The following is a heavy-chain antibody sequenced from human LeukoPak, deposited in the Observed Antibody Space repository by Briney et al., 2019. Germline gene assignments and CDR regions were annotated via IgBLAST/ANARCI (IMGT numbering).Heavy chain of an antibody. J-gene: IGHJ4*02. V-gene: IGHV1-2*02. CDR2: INPNSGGT. Sequence: ASVKVSCKASGYTFTGYYMHWVRQAPGQGLEWMGWINPNSGGTNYAQKFQGRVTMTRDTSISTAYMELSRLRSDDTAVYYCRSGWYNGAGANDYWGQGTLVTVSS. D-gene: IGHD6-19*01. CDR3: RSGWYNGAGANDY. CDR1: GYTFTGYY.